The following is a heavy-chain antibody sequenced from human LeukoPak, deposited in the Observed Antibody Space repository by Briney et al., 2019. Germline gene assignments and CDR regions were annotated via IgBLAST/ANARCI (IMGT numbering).Heavy chain of an antibody. J-gene: IGHJ4*02. D-gene: IGHD3-10*01. CDR1: GFTFSSYA. CDR2: ISGSGGST. V-gene: IGHV3-23*01. CDR3: ASGGIDYYGSGSHTDY. Sequence: PGGSLRLSCAASGFTFSSYAMSWVRQAPGKGLEWVSAISGSGGSTYYADSVKGRFTISRDNSKNTLYLQMNSLRAEDTAVYYCASGGIDYYGSGSHTDYWGQGTLVTVSS.